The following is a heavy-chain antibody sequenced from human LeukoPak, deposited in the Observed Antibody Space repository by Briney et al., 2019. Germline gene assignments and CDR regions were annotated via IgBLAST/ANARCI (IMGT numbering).Heavy chain of an antibody. J-gene: IGHJ5*02. Sequence: SETLSLTCTVSGGSIRSYCWSWIRQPPGKGLEWIGYIYYSGSTNYNPSLKSRVSISVDTSKNQFSLKLSSVTAADTAVYYCARTGSTVTMLYPFDPWGQGTLVTVSS. D-gene: IGHD4-17*01. CDR2: IYYSGST. CDR1: GGSIRSYC. CDR3: ARTGSTVTMLYPFDP. V-gene: IGHV4-59*01.